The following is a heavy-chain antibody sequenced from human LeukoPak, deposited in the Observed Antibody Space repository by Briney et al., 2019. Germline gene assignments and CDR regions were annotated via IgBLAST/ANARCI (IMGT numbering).Heavy chain of an antibody. D-gene: IGHD1-7*01. J-gene: IGHJ4*02. Sequence: GSLRLSCAASGFTFSSYAMSWVRQAPGKGLEWVSAISGSGGSTYYADSVKGRFTISRDNSKNTLYLQMNSLRAEDTAVYYCAKGSVAWANWNYYFDYWGQGTLVTVSS. CDR1: GFTFSSYA. V-gene: IGHV3-23*01. CDR3: AKGSVAWANWNYYFDY. CDR2: ISGSGGST.